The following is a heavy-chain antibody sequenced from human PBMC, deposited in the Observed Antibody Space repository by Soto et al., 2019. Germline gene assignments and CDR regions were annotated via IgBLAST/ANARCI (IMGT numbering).Heavy chain of an antibody. CDR3: ATYRPAKLWFGELKQTFDY. V-gene: IGHV1-24*01. CDR1: GYTLTELS. CDR2: FDPEDGET. J-gene: IGHJ4*02. Sequence: QVQLVQSGAEVKKPGASVKVSCKVSGYTLTELSMHWVRQAPGKGLEWMGGFDPEDGETIYAQKFQGRVTMTEDTSTDTAYMELSSLRSEDTAVYYCATYRPAKLWFGELKQTFDYWGQGTLVTVSS. D-gene: IGHD3-10*01.